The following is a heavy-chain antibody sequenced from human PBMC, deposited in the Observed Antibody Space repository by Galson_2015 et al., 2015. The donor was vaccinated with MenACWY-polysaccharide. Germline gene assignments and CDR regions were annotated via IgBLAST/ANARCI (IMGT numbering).Heavy chain of an antibody. V-gene: IGHV3-33*01. CDR3: ARERNKVVFPGLES. J-gene: IGHJ3*01. CDR2: IQYDGTNK. CDR1: GIRFSGSG. D-gene: IGHD1/OR15-1a*01. Sequence: SLRLSCAASGIRFSGSGMHWVRQAPGKGLEWVAVIQYDGTNKVYADSVKGRFTISRDNSRNTLYLEMNSLRAEDTAVYYCARERNKVVFPGLESRGQGTMVTVSS.